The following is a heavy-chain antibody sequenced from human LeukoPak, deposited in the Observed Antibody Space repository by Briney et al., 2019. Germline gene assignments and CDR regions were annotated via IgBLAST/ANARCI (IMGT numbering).Heavy chain of an antibody. V-gene: IGHV4-34*01. J-gene: IGHJ6*03. CDR1: GGSFSGYY. CDR3: ARGVHYYGSGSYSYYYYYMDV. CDR2: INHIGST. D-gene: IGHD3-10*01. Sequence: SETLSLTCAVSGGSFSGYYWSWIRQPPGKGLEWIGEINHIGSTNYNPSLKSRVTISVDTSKNQFSLKLSSVTAADTAVYYCARGVHYYGSGSYSYYYYYMDVWGKGTTVTVSS.